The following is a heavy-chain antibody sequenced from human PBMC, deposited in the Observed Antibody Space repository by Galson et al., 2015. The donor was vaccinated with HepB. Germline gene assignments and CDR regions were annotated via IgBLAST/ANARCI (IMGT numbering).Heavy chain of an antibody. J-gene: IGHJ4*02. CDR2: ISACNGNT. CDR3: ARVYRYSGSYCFDY. CDR1: GYTFTSYG. V-gene: IGHV1-18*01. Sequence: SVKVSCKASGYTFTSYGISWVRQAPGQGLEWMGWISACNGNTNYAQKLQGRVTMTTDTSTSTAYMELRSLRSDDTTVYYCARVYRYSGSYCFDYWGQGTLVTVSS. D-gene: IGHD1-26*01.